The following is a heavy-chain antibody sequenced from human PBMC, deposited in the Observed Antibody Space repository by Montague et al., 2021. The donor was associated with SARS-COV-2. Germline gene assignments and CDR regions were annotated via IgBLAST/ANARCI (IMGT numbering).Heavy chain of an antibody. V-gene: IGHV4-34*01. J-gene: IGHJ6*02. D-gene: IGHD1-20*01. Sequence: SETLSLTCAVYGGSLSGYYWSWIRQPPGKGLEWIGEINHSGSTNYNPSLKSRVTISLDTSKNQFSLKLSSVTAADTAVYYCARGRRRYNWRDETSYYYGMDVWGHGTMVTVSS. CDR1: GGSLSGYY. CDR2: INHSGST. CDR3: ARGRRRYNWRDETSYYYGMDV.